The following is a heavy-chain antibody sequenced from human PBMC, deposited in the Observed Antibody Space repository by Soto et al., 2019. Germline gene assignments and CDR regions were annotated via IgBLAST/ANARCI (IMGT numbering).Heavy chain of an antibody. J-gene: IGHJ6*02. Sequence: PSETLSLTCAVSGVSISSGGYSWSWIRQPPGKGLEWIGYIYHSGSTYYNPSLKSRVTISVDRSKNQFSLKLSSVTAADTAVYYCARAPGYYYGMDVWGQGTTVTVSS. CDR1: GVSISSGGYS. CDR2: IYHSGST. V-gene: IGHV4-30-2*01. CDR3: ARAPGYYYGMDV.